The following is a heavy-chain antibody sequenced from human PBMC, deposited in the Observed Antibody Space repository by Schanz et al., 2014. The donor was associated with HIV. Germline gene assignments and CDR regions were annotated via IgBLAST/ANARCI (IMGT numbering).Heavy chain of an antibody. CDR2: INHRGIT. J-gene: IGHJ4*02. CDR1: GGSFSAYY. Sequence: QVQLHQWGAGLLKPSETLSLTCAVYGGSFSAYYWSWIRQPPGKGLEWIGEINHRGITNYNPSLGSRVTISMDTPKNQFSLKLNSATAADTATYYCARGPWAGSGSYPLDYWGQGTLVTVSS. D-gene: IGHD3-10*01. V-gene: IGHV4-34*01. CDR3: ARGPWAGSGSYPLDY.